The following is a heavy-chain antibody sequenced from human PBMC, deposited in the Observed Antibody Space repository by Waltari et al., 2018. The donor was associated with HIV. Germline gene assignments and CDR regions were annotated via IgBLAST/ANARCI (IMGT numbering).Heavy chain of an antibody. Sequence: QVQLVQSGAEVKKPGSSVKVSCKASGGTFSSYAISWVRQAPGQGLEWMRGIIPIFGTANYAQKFQGRVTITADESTSTAYMELSSLRSEDTAVYYCARGKYYDSSGYSYYFDYWGQGTLVTVSS. V-gene: IGHV1-69*01. CDR1: GGTFSSYA. J-gene: IGHJ4*02. D-gene: IGHD3-22*01. CDR3: ARGKYYDSSGYSYYFDY. CDR2: IIPIFGTA.